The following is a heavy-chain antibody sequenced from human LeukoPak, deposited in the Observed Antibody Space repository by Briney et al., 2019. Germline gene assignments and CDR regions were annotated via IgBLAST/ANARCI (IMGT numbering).Heavy chain of an antibody. CDR2: IQYDGSNQ. CDR1: PFTFSSYG. CDR3: ARDYYDSSGYYPWGY. V-gene: IGHV3-30*02. Sequence: GGSLRLSCAASPFTFSSYGMHWVRQAPGKGLEWVAYIQYDGSNQQYADSVKGRFSISRDSSKNILYLQMNSLRAEDTAVYYCARDYYDSSGYYPWGYWGQGTLVTVSS. D-gene: IGHD3-22*01. J-gene: IGHJ4*02.